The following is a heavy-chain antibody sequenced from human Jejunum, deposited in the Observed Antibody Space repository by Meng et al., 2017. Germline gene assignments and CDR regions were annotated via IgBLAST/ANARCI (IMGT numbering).Heavy chain of an antibody. D-gene: IGHD5-18*01. J-gene: IGHJ4*02. CDR2: IYLDDDD. CDR3: AHTVYSYGNHFDY. CDR1: GRSLTTSGVG. Sequence: PTLVNSPTHRTLAWPLLGRSLTTSGVGGGWIRSPHVQALECLALIYLDDDDRYSPSLKSRLTITKDTSKNQVVLTVTNMDPVDTATYYCAHTVYSYGNHFDYWGQGTLVTVSS. V-gene: IGHV2-5*02.